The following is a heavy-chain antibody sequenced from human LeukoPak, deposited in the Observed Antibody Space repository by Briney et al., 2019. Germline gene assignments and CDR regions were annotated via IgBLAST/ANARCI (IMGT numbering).Heavy chain of an antibody. Sequence: SETLSLTCTVSGGSISSYYWSWIRQPAGKGLEWIGRIYTSGSTNYNPSLMSRVTMSVDTSKNQFSLKLSSMTAADTAVYYCARSHKTYYYDSSGYYHFDYWGQGTLVTVSS. CDR3: ARSHKTYYYDSSGYYHFDY. D-gene: IGHD3-22*01. CDR1: GGSISSYY. CDR2: IYTSGST. V-gene: IGHV4-4*07. J-gene: IGHJ4*02.